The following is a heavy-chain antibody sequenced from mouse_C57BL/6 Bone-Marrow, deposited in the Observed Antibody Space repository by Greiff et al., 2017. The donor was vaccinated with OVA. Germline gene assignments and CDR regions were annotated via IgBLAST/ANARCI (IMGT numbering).Heavy chain of an antibody. CDR3: TTFYYYRYAMDY. D-gene: IGHD1-1*01. J-gene: IGHJ4*01. CDR1: GFNIKDYY. Sequence: VQLQQSGAELVRPGASVKLSCTASGFNIKDYYMHWVKQRPEQGLEWIGRIDPEDGDTEYAPKFQGKATMTADTSSNTAYLQLSSLTYEDTAVYYCTTFYYYRYAMDYWGQGTSVTVSS. CDR2: IDPEDGDT. V-gene: IGHV14-1*01.